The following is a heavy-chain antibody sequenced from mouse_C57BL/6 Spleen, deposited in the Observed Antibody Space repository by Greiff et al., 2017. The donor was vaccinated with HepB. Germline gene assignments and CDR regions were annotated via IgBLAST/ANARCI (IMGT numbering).Heavy chain of an antibody. J-gene: IGHJ2*01. D-gene: IGHD1-1*01. CDR2: IHPNSGST. CDR3: ARFHGSSWDYFDY. CDR1: GYTFTSYW. Sequence: QVQLQQPGAELVKPGASVKLSCKASGYTFTSYWMHWVKQRPGQGLEWIGMIHPNSGSTNYNEKFKSKATLTVDKSSSTAYMQLSSLTSEDSAVYYCARFHGSSWDYFDYWGQGTTLTVSS. V-gene: IGHV1-64*01.